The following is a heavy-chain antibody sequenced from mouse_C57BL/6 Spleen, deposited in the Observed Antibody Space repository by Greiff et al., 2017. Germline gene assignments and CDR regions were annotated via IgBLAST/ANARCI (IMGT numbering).Heavy chain of an antibody. CDR2: IDPENGDT. J-gene: IGHJ2*01. CDR1: GFNIKDDY. Sequence: EVQLQQSGAELVRPGASVKLSCTASGFNIKDDYMHWVKQRPEQGLEWIGWIDPENGDTAYASKFQGKATITADTSSNTAYLQLSSLTSEDTAVYYCTTYGYYLDYWGQGTTLTVSS. D-gene: IGHD1-1*01. V-gene: IGHV14-4*01. CDR3: TTYGYYLDY.